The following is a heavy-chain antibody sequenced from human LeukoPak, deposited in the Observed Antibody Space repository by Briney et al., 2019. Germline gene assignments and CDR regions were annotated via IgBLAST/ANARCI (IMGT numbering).Heavy chain of an antibody. Sequence: GESLKISCKGSGYSFTSYWIGWVRQMPGKGLEWMGIIYPGDSDTRYSPSFQGQVTISADKSISTAYLQWSSLKASDTAMYYCARAPSAAVYYYYGMDVWGQGTTVTVSS. CDR2: IYPGDSDT. CDR1: GYSFTSYW. J-gene: IGHJ6*02. V-gene: IGHV5-51*01. CDR3: ARAPSAAVYYYYGMDV. D-gene: IGHD6-13*01.